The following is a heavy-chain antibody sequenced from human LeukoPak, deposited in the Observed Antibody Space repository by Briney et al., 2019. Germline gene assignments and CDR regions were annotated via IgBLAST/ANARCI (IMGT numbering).Heavy chain of an antibody. D-gene: IGHD3-10*01. CDR2: IYYSGST. CDR1: GGSISSYY. J-gene: IGHJ3*02. V-gene: IGHV4-59*08. Sequence: NPSETLSLTCTVSGGSISSYYWNWIRQPPGKGLEWIGYIYYSGSTNYNPSLKSRVTISVDTSKNQFSLKLSSVTAADTAVYYCARNYGLDAFDIWGQGTMVTVSS. CDR3: ARNYGLDAFDI.